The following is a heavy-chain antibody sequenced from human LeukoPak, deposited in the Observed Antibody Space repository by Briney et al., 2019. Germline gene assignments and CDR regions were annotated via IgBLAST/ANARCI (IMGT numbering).Heavy chain of an antibody. Sequence: GGSLRLSCAASGFTVSSNYMSWVRQAPGKGLEWVSVIYSGGSTYYADSVKGRFTISRDNSKNTLYLQMNSLRAEDTAVYYCARALRGSTERYSSGWYRLDYWGQGTLVTVSS. CDR3: ARALRGSTERYSSGWYRLDY. D-gene: IGHD6-19*01. CDR1: GFTVSSNY. J-gene: IGHJ4*02. CDR2: IYSGGST. V-gene: IGHV3-66*01.